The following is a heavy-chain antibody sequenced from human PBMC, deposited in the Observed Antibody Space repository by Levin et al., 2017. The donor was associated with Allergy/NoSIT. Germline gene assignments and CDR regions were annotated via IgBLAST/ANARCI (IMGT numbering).Heavy chain of an antibody. Sequence: GGSLRLSCAASTFTFSSYAMNWVRQAPGKGLEWVSVISSGGATLYADSVKGRFTISRDNSKNTLYLQMCSLRAEDTAVDYCASKEGGDFLVLDYWGQGAQVTVSS. J-gene: IGHJ4*02. V-gene: IGHV3-23*01. CDR2: ISSGGAT. CDR1: TFTFSSYA. D-gene: IGHD2/OR15-2a*01. CDR3: ASKEGGDFLVLDY.